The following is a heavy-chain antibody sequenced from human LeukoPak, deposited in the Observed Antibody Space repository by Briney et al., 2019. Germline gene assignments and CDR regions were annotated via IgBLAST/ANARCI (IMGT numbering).Heavy chain of an antibody. J-gene: IGHJ4*02. D-gene: IGHD2-2*02. V-gene: IGHV1-69*01. CDR1: GGTFSSYA. CDR3: VNGGGARYCSSTSCYTEGDY. CDR2: IIPIFGTA. Sequence: SVKVSCKASGGTFSSYAISWVRQAPGQGLEWMGGIIPIFGTANYAQKFQGRVTITADESTSTAYMELSSLRSEDTAVYYCVNGGGARYCSSTSCYTEGDYWGQGTLVTVSS.